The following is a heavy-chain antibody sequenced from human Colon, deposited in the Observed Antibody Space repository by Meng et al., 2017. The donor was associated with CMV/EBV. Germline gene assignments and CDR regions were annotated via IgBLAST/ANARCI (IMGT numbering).Heavy chain of an antibody. CDR3: AHRRTIFGGFDP. CDR1: GFVRNASTVA. J-gene: IGHJ5*02. Sequence: PFSGFVRNASTVAVSWFRKGPGKALEWRALFYWNNNQRYRPSLRKRLTITRDTSKNQLVLTRTDMDPVDTATYCCAHRRTIFGGFDPWGQGSLVTVSS. D-gene: IGHD3-3*01. CDR2: FYWNNNQ. V-gene: IGHV2-5*01.